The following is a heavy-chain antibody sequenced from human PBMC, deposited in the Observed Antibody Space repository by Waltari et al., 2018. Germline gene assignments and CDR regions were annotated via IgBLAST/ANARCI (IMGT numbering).Heavy chain of an antibody. V-gene: IGHV4-39*02. CDR1: AGSISSTTDS. CDR3: ARSVAARRINWFDP. J-gene: IGHJ5*02. D-gene: IGHD6-6*01. Sequence: QLQLQESGPGLLRPSETLSLTCTAAAGSISSTTDSWGWIRQPPGKGLEWIGSIHHTGSIYYNPSLKTRVTISADTSRQNLSLKLRSVTAADTALYYCARSVAARRINWFDPWGQGTLVSVSS. CDR2: IHHTGSI.